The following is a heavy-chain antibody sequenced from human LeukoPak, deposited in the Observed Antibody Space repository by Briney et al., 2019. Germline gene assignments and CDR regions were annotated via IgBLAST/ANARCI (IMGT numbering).Heavy chain of an antibody. V-gene: IGHV1-18*01. Sequence: ASVKLSCTASGYTFTSYGISWVRQAPGQGLEWMGWISAYNSNTNYAQKLQGRVTMTTDTSTSTPYMELRSLRSDDTVVYYCAREGVGARRIDYWGQGTLVTVSS. CDR3: AREGVGARRIDY. J-gene: IGHJ4*02. CDR1: GYTFTSYG. D-gene: IGHD1-26*01. CDR2: ISAYNSNT.